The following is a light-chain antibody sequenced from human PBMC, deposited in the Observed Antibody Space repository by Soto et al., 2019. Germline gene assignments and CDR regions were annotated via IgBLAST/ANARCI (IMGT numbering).Light chain of an antibody. V-gene: IGLV1-40*01. CDR2: GNN. CDR1: SSNIGAGYD. J-gene: IGLJ2*01. Sequence: QSVLTQPPSVSGAPGQRVTISCTGSSSNIGAGYDVHWYQQLPGTAPKLLIYGNNNRPSGVPDRFSGSKSGTSASLAITGLQAADEADYYCHSYDSSLSGSVVFGGGTKLTVL. CDR3: HSYDSSLSGSVV.